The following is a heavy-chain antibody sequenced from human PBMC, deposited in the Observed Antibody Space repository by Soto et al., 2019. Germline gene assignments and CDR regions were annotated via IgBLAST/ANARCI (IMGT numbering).Heavy chain of an antibody. CDR3: ARDSGYGDPFDY. CDR2: IYYSGST. J-gene: IGHJ4*02. D-gene: IGHD4-17*01. V-gene: IGHV4-59*01. CDR1: GGSISGYY. Sequence: ETLSLTCTVSGGSISGYYWSWIRQPPGKGLEWIGYIYYSGSTNYNPSLKSRVTISVDTSKNQFSLRLSSVTAADTAVYYCARDSGYGDPFDYWGQGTLVTVSS.